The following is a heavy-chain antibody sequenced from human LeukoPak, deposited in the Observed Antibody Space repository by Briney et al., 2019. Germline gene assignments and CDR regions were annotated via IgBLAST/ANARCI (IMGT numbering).Heavy chain of an antibody. Sequence: GGSLRLSCAASGFTFSSYGMHWVRQAPGKGLEWVAVISYDGSNKYYADSVKGRFTISRDNSKNALYLQMNSLRAEDTAVYYCAKGIASYYDTLTGYYPWGYYYYYGMDVWGQGTTVTVSS. CDR2: ISYDGSNK. CDR3: AKGIASYYDTLTGYYPWGYYYYYGMDV. J-gene: IGHJ6*02. CDR1: GFTFSSYG. V-gene: IGHV3-30*18. D-gene: IGHD3-9*01.